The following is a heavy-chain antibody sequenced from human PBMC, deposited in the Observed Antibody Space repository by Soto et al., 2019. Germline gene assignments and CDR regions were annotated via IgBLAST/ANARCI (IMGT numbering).Heavy chain of an antibody. V-gene: IGHV4-34*01. CDR2: INHIGGT. CDR1: GGYVIGYY. Sequence: SETMSVTSAVDGGYVIGYYWNWISQKTGKGLERIGEINHIGGTHYNPSLKSRVTMSVDTSKNQFSLRLSSVTAADTAIYYCATRITVFGLLIPPFDPWGQGTQVTVSS. J-gene: IGHJ5*02. CDR3: ATRITVFGLLIPPFDP. D-gene: IGHD3-3*01.